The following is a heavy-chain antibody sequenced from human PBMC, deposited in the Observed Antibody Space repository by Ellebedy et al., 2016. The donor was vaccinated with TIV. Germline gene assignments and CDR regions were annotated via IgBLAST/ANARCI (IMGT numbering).Heavy chain of an antibody. D-gene: IGHD2-15*01. CDR3: AKAPYCRGGRCYPPDY. Sequence: GGSLRLSXAASGFTFDDYAMHWVRQAPGKGLEWVSGISWNSGSIGYADSVKGRFTISRDNAKNSLYLQMNSLRAEDTALYYCAKAPYCRGGRCYPPDYWGQGTLVTVSS. CDR2: ISWNSGSI. J-gene: IGHJ4*02. CDR1: GFTFDDYA. V-gene: IGHV3-9*01.